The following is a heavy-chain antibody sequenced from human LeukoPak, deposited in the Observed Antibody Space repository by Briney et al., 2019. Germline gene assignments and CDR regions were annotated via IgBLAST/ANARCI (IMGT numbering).Heavy chain of an antibody. Sequence: GGSLRLSCTASGFTFAVYAMSWFRQAPGKGLQWVGYIRSKAYGATTEYAASVKGRFTISRDDSKSIAYLQMNSLKTEDTAVYYCTREYYYHSSGFDYWGQGTLVTVSS. CDR3: TREYYYHSSGFDY. CDR2: IRSKAYGATT. J-gene: IGHJ4*02. V-gene: IGHV3-49*03. D-gene: IGHD3-22*01. CDR1: GFTFAVYA.